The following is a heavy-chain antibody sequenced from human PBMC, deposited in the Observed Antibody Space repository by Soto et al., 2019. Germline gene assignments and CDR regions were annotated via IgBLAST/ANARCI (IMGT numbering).Heavy chain of an antibody. D-gene: IGHD2-2*02. CDR2: FDPEDGET. J-gene: IGHJ3*02. Sequence: ASVKVSCKVSGYTLTELSMHWVRQAPGKGLEWMGGFDPEDGETIYAQKFQGRVTMTEDTSTDTAYMELSSLRSEDTAVYYCATNQLVYDAFDIWGQGTMVTVSS. CDR3: ATNQLVYDAFDI. V-gene: IGHV1-24*01. CDR1: GYTLTELS.